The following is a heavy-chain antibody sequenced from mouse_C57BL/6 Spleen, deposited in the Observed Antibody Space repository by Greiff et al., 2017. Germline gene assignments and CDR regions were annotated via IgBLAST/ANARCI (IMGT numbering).Heavy chain of an antibody. CDR1: GFTFSSYG. V-gene: IGHV5-6*01. CDR2: ISSGGSYT. CDR3: ARQAYGNYGYFDV. Sequence: DVQLVESGGDLVKPGGSLKLSCAASGFTFSSYGMSWVRQTPDKRLEWVATISSGGSYTYYPDSVKGRFTIARDNAKNTLYLQMSSLKSEDTAMYYCARQAYGNYGYFDVWGTGTTVTVSS. D-gene: IGHD2-1*01. J-gene: IGHJ1*03.